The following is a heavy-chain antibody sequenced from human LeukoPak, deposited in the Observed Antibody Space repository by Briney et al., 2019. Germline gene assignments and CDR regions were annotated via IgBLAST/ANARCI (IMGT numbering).Heavy chain of an antibody. CDR2: INTDGSST. CDR1: GFTFSSYW. D-gene: IGHD5-24*01. Sequence: SGGSLRLSCAASGFTFSSYWMHWVRQAPGKGLVWVSRINTDGSSTSYADSVKGRFTISRDNAKNTLYLQMNSLRAEDTAVYYCAREGLHVEETEFDYWGQGTLVTVSS. CDR3: AREGLHVEETEFDY. V-gene: IGHV3-74*01. J-gene: IGHJ4*02.